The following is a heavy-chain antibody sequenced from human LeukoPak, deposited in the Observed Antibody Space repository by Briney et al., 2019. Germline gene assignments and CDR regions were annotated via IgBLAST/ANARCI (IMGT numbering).Heavy chain of an antibody. CDR1: ALIFSSYA. D-gene: IGHD6-19*01. Sequence: SGGSLTLSCSASALIFSSYAMHWVRQAPGKRREYVSDISSNGGRTYYADSVKGRFTISRDNSKNTLYLQMSSLTTEDTAVYYCVKAQSSGWSPFDYWGQGTLVTVSS. J-gene: IGHJ4*02. CDR2: ISSNGGRT. V-gene: IGHV3-64D*06. CDR3: VKAQSSGWSPFDY.